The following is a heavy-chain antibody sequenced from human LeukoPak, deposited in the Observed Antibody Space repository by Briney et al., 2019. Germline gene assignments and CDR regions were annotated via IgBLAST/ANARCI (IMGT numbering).Heavy chain of an antibody. CDR2: INHSGNT. CDR3: ARVRGTAMVNYGMDV. D-gene: IGHD5-18*01. Sequence: PSETLSLTCAVYGGSFSGYYWSWIRQPPGKGLEWIGEINHSGNTNYNPSLKSRVTISVDTSKNQFSLKLSSVTAADTALYYCARVRGTAMVNYGMDVWGQGTTVTVSS. J-gene: IGHJ6*02. V-gene: IGHV4-34*01. CDR1: GGSFSGYY.